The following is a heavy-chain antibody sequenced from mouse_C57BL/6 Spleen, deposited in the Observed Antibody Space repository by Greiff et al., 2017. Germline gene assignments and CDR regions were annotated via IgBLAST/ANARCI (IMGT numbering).Heavy chain of an antibody. CDR2: ISYDGSN. J-gene: IGHJ4*01. D-gene: IGHD1-1*01. CDR3: ARPYYGSSYGAMDY. CDR1: GYSITSGYY. V-gene: IGHV3-6*01. Sequence: EVQVVESGPGLVKPSQSLSLTCSVTGYSITSGYYWNWIRQFPGNKLEWMGYISYDGSNNYNPSLKNRISITRDTSKNQFFLKLNSVTTEDTATYYCARPYYGSSYGAMDYWGQGTSVTVSS.